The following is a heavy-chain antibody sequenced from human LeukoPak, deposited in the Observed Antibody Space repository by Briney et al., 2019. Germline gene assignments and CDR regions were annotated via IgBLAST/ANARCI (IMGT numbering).Heavy chain of an antibody. CDR3: ARDQVCSSTSCYFGYYYYMDV. Sequence: LRLSCAASGFTFSSYAMSWIRQPPGKGLEWIGYIYYSGSTYYNPSLKSRVTISEDTSKNQFSLKLSSVTAADTAVYYCARDQVCSSTSCYFGYYYYMDVWGKGTTVAVSS. CDR1: GFTFSSYA. J-gene: IGHJ6*03. CDR2: IYYSGST. V-gene: IGHV4-30-4*08. D-gene: IGHD2-2*01.